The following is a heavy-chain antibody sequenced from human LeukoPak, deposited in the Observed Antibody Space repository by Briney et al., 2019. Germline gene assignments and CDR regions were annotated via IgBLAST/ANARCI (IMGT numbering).Heavy chain of an antibody. V-gene: IGHV1-46*01. CDR3: ARDAGALRTYYYDSSGYPGDY. CDR1: GYTFTSYY. D-gene: IGHD3-22*01. CDR2: INPSGGST. Sequence: ASVKVSCKASGYTFTSYYMHWVRQAPGQGLEWMGIINPSGGSTSYAQKFQGRVTMTRDMSTSTVYMELSSLRSEDTAVYYCARDAGALRTYYYDSSGYPGDYWGQGTLVTVSS. J-gene: IGHJ4*02.